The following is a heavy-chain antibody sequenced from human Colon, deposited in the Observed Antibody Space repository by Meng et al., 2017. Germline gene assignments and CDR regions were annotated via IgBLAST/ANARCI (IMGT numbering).Heavy chain of an antibody. Sequence: GQPRQSARALVMPSDSLSLICDVAGDSVNCYYWSWIRQPAWKGLDWIGYIYHTGSTNYHPSLQSRVTISADSSKNQVSLNLNFVTAADTAVYYCGRGLTGYHAHTDYWGQGTLVTVSS. J-gene: IGHJ4*02. CDR2: IYHTGST. CDR1: GDSVNCYY. CDR3: GRGLTGYHAHTDY. D-gene: IGHD3-9*01. V-gene: IGHV4-59*02.